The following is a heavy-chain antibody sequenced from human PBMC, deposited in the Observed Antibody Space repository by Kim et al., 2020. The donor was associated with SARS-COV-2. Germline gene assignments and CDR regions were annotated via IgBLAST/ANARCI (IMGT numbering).Heavy chain of an antibody. Sequence: SGPTLVNPTQTLTLTCTFSGFSLSTSGVGVGWIRQPPGKALEWLALIYWDDDKRYSPSLKSRLTITKDTSKNQVVLTTTNMDPVDTATYYCAHSPPGGDILTPNWFDPWGQGTLVTVSP. D-gene: IGHD3-9*01. CDR1: GFSLSTSGVG. J-gene: IGHJ5*02. CDR3: AHSPPGGDILTPNWFDP. CDR2: IYWDDDK. V-gene: IGHV2-5*02.